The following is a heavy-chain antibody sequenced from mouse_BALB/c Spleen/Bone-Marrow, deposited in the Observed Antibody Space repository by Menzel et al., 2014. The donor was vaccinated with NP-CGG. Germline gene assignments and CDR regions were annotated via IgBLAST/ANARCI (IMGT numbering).Heavy chain of an antibody. CDR1: GYSITSHYA. V-gene: IGHV3-2*02. CDR2: ISSSGIT. J-gene: IGHJ2*01. CDR3: ARSGNFFDY. D-gene: IGHD3-1*01. Sequence: EVNLVESGPGRVKPSQSLSLTCTVTGYSITSHYAWNWIRQFPGNKLEWMGYISSSGITSYNPSLKGRISITRDTSKNHFFLQLNSVTTEDTATYFCARSGNFFDYWGQGTTLTVSS.